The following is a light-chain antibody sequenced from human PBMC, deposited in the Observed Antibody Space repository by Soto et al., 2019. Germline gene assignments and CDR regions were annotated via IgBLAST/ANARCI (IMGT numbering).Light chain of an antibody. CDR2: GAS. CDR3: HQYDNWPVT. CDR1: QSVSTN. Sequence: EIVMTQSPATPSVSPGERATLSCRASQSVSTNLAWYQQKPGQAPRLLIYGASTRTTVVPARFSGSGSGTEFTLTISSLQSEDLAVYFCHQYDNWPVTFGGGTKVEIK. J-gene: IGKJ4*01. V-gene: IGKV3-15*01.